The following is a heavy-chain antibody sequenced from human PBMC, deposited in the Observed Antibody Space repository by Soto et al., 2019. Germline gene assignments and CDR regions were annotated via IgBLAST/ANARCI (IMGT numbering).Heavy chain of an antibody. CDR1: GFTFSSYW. J-gene: IGHJ4*02. D-gene: IGHD2-15*01. Sequence: EVQLLESGGGLVQPGGSLRLSCAASGFTFSSYWMPWVRQAPGKGLVWVSRINSDGSSTSYADSVKGRFTISRDNAKNTLYLQMKSLRAEDTAVYYCVRTSLVVAAATREDYWGQGTLVTVSS. CDR3: VRTSLVVAAATREDY. V-gene: IGHV3-74*01. CDR2: INSDGSST.